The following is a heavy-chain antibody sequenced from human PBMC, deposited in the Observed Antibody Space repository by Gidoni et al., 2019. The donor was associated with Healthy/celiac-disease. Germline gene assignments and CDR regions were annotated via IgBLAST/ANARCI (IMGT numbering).Heavy chain of an antibody. D-gene: IGHD1-26*01. V-gene: IGHV4-39*01. CDR1: GGSISSSSYY. J-gene: IGHJ3*02. Sequence: QLQLQESGPGLVKPSETLSLTCTVSGGSISSSSYYWGWIRQPPGKGLEWIGSIYYSGSTYYNPSLKSRVTISVDTSKNQFSLKLSSVTAADTAVYYCAGSGSYSNDAFDIWGQGTMVTVSS. CDR2: IYYSGST. CDR3: AGSGSYSNDAFDI.